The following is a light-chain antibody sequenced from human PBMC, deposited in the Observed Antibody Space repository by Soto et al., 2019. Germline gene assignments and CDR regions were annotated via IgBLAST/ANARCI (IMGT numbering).Light chain of an antibody. V-gene: IGLV1-40*01. Sequence: QSVLTQPPSVSGAPGQRVTISCTGSSSNIGAGYDVHWYQQLPGTAPKLLIYGNSNRPSGLPDRFSGSKSGTSASLAITGRRAGDEADYYCQSYASSLSGYVFGTWTKLAVL. CDR1: SSNIGAGYD. CDR3: QSYASSLSGYV. CDR2: GNS. J-gene: IGLJ1*01.